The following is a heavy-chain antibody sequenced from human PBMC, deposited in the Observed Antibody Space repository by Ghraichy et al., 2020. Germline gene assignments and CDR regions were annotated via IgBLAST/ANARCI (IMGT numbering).Heavy chain of an antibody. Sequence: RGSLRLSCAASGFMFRNYAMSWVRQAPGKGLEWVSAISGNGDSTYYADSVKGRLTISRDNSKNTLFLQMDSLGREDTAVYYCARDYAVSPGGSNWCHNVFDPWGQGTLVTVSS. D-gene: IGHD4-11*01. V-gene: IGHV3-23*01. CDR1: GFMFRNYA. J-gene: IGHJ5*02. CDR3: ARDYAVSPGGSNWCHNVFDP. CDR2: ISGNGDST.